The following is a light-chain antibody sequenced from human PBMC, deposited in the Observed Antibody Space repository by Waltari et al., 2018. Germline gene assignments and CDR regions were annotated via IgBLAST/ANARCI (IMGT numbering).Light chain of an antibody. V-gene: IGLV2-23*01. CDR3: FSYADGRSLV. CDR2: AGT. Sequence: QSALTQPASVSGSPGQSITISCTGSSPAPGRSPLVSWYQHHPDKAPNLLIYAGTERPSGISHRFSGSKSGNTASLTISSLQPDDEADYYCFSYADGRSLVFGGGTKLTVL. J-gene: IGLJ2*01. CDR1: SPAPGRSPL.